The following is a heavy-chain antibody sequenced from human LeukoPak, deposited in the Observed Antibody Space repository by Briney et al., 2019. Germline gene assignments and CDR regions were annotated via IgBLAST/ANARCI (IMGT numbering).Heavy chain of an antibody. CDR2: ISYSGST. CDR3: ARGMGGPDY. Sequence: SETLSLTCTVSGGSISSYYWSWIRQPPGKGLEWIGYISYSGSTDYNPSLKSRVTMSVDTSKNQFSLKLSSVTAADTAVYYCARGMGGPDYWGQGTLVTVSS. D-gene: IGHD2-15*01. J-gene: IGHJ4*02. V-gene: IGHV4-59*01. CDR1: GGSISSYY.